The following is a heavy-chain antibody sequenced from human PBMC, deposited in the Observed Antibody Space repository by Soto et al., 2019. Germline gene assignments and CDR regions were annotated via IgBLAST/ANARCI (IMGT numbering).Heavy chain of an antibody. D-gene: IGHD2-8*01. Sequence: PGGSLRLSCAASGFTFSSYGMHLVRQAPGKGLEWVAVIWYDGSNKYYADSVKGRFTISRDNSKNTLYLQMNSLRAEDTAVYYCARETTLRMVTPAKFDPWGQGTLVTVSS. CDR3: ARETTLRMVTPAKFDP. CDR2: IWYDGSNK. J-gene: IGHJ5*02. CDR1: GFTFSSYG. V-gene: IGHV3-33*01.